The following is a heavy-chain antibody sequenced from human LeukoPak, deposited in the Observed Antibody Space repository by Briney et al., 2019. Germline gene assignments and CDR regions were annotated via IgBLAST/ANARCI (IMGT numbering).Heavy chain of an antibody. CDR1: GGSISSSSYY. CDR2: IYYSGST. V-gene: IGHV4-39*01. Sequence: SETLSLTCTVSGGSISSSSYYWGWIRQPPGKGLEWIGSIYYSGSTYYNPSLKSRVTISVDTSKNQFSLKLSSVTAADTAVYCCASRAYYYDSSGYGPFDYWGQGTLVTVSS. J-gene: IGHJ4*02. D-gene: IGHD3-22*01. CDR3: ASRAYYYDSSGYGPFDY.